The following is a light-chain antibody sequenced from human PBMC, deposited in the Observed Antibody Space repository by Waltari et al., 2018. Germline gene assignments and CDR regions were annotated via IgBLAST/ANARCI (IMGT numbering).Light chain of an antibody. V-gene: IGLV3-19*01. Sequence: SSDLTQDPAVSVALGQTVRITCQGDSLRSYYPSWYQQKPGQAPVLVIYGKNNRPSGIPDRFSGSSSGNTASLTITGAQAEDEADYYCNSRDSSGNLVVFGGGTKLTVL. CDR3: NSRDSSGNLVV. J-gene: IGLJ2*01. CDR1: SLRSYY. CDR2: GKN.